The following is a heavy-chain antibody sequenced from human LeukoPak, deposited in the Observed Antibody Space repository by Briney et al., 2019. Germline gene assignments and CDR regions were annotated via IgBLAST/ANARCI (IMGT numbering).Heavy chain of an antibody. J-gene: IGHJ5*02. V-gene: IGHV4-31*03. Sequence: SETLSLTCTVSGGSISSGGYYWSWIRQHPGKGLEWIGYIYYSGSTYYNPSLKSRVTISVDTSKNQFSLKLSSVTAADTAVYYCARVNPMGSWYQGWWFDPWGQETLVTVSS. D-gene: IGHD6-13*01. CDR3: ARVNPMGSWYQGWWFDP. CDR1: GGSISSGGYY. CDR2: IYYSGST.